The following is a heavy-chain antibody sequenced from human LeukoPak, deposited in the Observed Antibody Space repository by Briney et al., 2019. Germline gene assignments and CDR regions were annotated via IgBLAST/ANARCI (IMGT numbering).Heavy chain of an antibody. CDR2: ISSDRTTI. J-gene: IGHJ4*02. V-gene: IGHV3-48*02. CDR3: AGQKGMDY. Sequence: GGSLRLSCAASGFTFSSYTMSWVRHAPGKGLEWVSSISSDRTTIFYADSVKGRFTISRDNAQNSLYLQMNSLRDEDTAVYYCAGQKGMDYWGQGTLVVVS. CDR1: GFTFSSYT.